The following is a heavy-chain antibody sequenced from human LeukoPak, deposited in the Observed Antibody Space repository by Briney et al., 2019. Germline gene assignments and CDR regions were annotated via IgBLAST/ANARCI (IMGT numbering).Heavy chain of an antibody. V-gene: IGHV3-9*03. Sequence: PGRSLRLSCAASGFTFDDYAMHWVRQTPGKGLEWVSGISRNSGSIGYADSVKGRFTISRDNAKNSLYLQINSLRPDDMALYYCAHSGGQGAFDVWGQGTKVTVSS. CDR1: GFTFDDYA. D-gene: IGHD6-19*01. J-gene: IGHJ3*01. CDR3: AHSGGQGAFDV. CDR2: ISRNSGSI.